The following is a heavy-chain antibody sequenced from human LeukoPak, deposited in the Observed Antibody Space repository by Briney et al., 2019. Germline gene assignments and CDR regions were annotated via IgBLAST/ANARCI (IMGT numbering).Heavy chain of an antibody. CDR1: GGSISSSSYY. CDR3: ARQKKSWFDP. V-gene: IGHV4-39*01. J-gene: IGHJ5*02. CDR2: IYYGGST. Sequence: SETLSLTCTVSGGSISSSSYYWGWIRQPPGKGLEWIGSIYYGGSTYYNPSLKSRVTISVDTSKNQFSLKLSSVTAADTAVYYCARQKKSWFDPWGQGTLVTVSS.